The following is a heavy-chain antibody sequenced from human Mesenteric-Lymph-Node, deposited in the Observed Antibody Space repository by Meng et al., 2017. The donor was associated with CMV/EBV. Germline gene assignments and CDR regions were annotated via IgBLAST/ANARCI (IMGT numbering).Heavy chain of an antibody. Sequence: GLTFSDYYMSWIHQAPGKGLEWVSYISSSGSTIYYADSVKGRFTISRDNAKNSLYLQMNSLRAEDTAVYYCARRGMVRGVISYYFDYWGQGTLVTVSS. J-gene: IGHJ4*02. D-gene: IGHD3-10*01. V-gene: IGHV3-11*01. CDR1: GLTFSDYY. CDR3: ARRGMVRGVISYYFDY. CDR2: ISSSGSTI.